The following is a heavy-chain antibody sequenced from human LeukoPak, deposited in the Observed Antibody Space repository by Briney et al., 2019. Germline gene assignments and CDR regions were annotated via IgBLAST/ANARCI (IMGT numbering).Heavy chain of an antibody. Sequence: GGALRLSCAASGFAVSSNYMSSVRQALGTGLELVSVIDSRGSTYYADSGKGRFTISRDNSKNTLYLQMNSLRAEDTAVYYCAREPNVYGDYWGGIRDDWGQGTLVTVSS. J-gene: IGHJ4*02. CDR2: IDSRGST. CDR3: AREPNVYGDYWGGIRDD. V-gene: IGHV3-66*03. D-gene: IGHD4-17*01. CDR1: GFAVSSNY.